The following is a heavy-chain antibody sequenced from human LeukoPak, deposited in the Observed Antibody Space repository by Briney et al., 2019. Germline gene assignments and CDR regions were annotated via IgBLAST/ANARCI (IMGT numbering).Heavy chain of an antibody. J-gene: IGHJ6*02. V-gene: IGHV1-8*01. D-gene: IGHD3-3*01. Sequence: ASVKVSCKASGYTFTSYDINWVRQATGQGLEWMGWMNTNSGNTGYAQKFQGRVTMTRNTSISTAYMKLSSLRSEDTAVYYCARVDSYYDFWSGYYWEGGMDVWGQGTTVTVSS. CDR2: MNTNSGNT. CDR3: ARVDSYYDFWSGYYWEGGMDV. CDR1: GYTFTSYD.